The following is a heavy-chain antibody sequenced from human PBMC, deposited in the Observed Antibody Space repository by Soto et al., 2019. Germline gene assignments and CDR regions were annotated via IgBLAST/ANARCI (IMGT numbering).Heavy chain of an antibody. CDR2: INPSGST. V-gene: IGHV4-34*01. D-gene: IGHD2-15*01. Sequence: ASETLSLTCAVYGGSFSGYYWSWIRQPPGKGLEWIGKINPSGSTNYNPSLKSRVTISVDTSKNQFSIELSSVTAADTAVYYCARGYCSGGSCYPAGRYYYYYMDVWDKGTTVTVSS. CDR3: ARGYCSGGSCYPAGRYYYYYMDV. J-gene: IGHJ6*03. CDR1: GGSFSGYY.